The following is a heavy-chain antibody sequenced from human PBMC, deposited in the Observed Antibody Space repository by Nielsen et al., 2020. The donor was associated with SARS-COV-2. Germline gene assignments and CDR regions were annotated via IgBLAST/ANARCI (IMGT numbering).Heavy chain of an antibody. CDR2: ISSNGGST. Sequence: GESLEISCSASGFTFSSYAMHWVRQAPGKGLEYVSAISSNGGSTYYADSVKGRFTISRDNSKNTLYLQMSSLRAEDTAVYYCVKDLGWNDDDYWGQGTLVTVSS. V-gene: IGHV3-64D*09. CDR1: GFTFSSYA. J-gene: IGHJ4*02. CDR3: VKDLGWNDDDY. D-gene: IGHD1-1*01.